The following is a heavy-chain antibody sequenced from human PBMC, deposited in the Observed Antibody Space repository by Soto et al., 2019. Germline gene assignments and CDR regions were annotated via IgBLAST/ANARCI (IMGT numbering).Heavy chain of an antibody. Sequence: QVQLVESGGGVVRPGMCLTLSCAASGYKFSSHGMHWVRQAEGKGLEWVAAIWFDGSKKYYADSVKGRFTISRDDSTSTMYLQMNSLRAEDTAVYYCARDPSRYFDIWGQGTTVTVSS. CDR3: ARDPSRYFDI. CDR2: IWFDGSKK. CDR1: GYKFSSHG. J-gene: IGHJ3*02. V-gene: IGHV3-33*01.